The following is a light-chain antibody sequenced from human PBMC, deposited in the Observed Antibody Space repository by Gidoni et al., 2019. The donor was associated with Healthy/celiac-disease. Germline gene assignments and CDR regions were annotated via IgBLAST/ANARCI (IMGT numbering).Light chain of an antibody. Sequence: DIQMTQFPSTPSASVGDRVPITRRARSSISSWLAWYQQKPGKAPKLLIYDASSLESGVPSRFSGSGSGTKFTLTISSLQPDDFATYYCQQYNSYSWTFGQGTKVEIK. CDR1: SSISSW. V-gene: IGKV1-5*01. J-gene: IGKJ1*01. CDR2: DAS. CDR3: QQYNSYSWT.